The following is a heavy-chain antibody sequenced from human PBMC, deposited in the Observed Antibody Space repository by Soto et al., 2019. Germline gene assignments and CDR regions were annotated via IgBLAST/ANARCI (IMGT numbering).Heavy chain of an antibody. V-gene: IGHV1-69*13. D-gene: IGHD3-9*01. CDR2: IIPIFGTA. CDR1: GGTFSSYA. J-gene: IGHJ4*02. Sequence: SVKVSCKASGGTFSSYAISWVRQAPGQGLEWMGGIIPIFGTANYAQKFQGRVTITADESTSTAYMELSSLRSEDTAVYYCATTQATHYDILTGLFDYWGQGTLVTVSS. CDR3: ATTQATHYDILTGLFDY.